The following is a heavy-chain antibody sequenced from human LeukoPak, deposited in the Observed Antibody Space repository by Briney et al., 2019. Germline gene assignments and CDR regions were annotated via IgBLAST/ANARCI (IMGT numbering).Heavy chain of an antibody. V-gene: IGHV4-59*01. CDR1: GGSISSYF. CDR3: ARGSYGGSQDY. D-gene: IGHD4-23*01. Sequence: SETLSLTCTVSGGSISSYFWSWIRQPPGKGLEWIGNIHNSGSTNFHPSLKSRITISLDTPKNQFSLKLTSVAAADTAAYYCARGSYGGSQDYWGQGTLVTVSS. J-gene: IGHJ4*02. CDR2: IHNSGST.